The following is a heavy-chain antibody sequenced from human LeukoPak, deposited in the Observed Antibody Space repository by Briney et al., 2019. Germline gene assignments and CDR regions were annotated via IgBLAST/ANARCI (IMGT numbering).Heavy chain of an antibody. Sequence: PSETLSLTCTVSGGSISSGDYYWSWIRQPPRKGLEWIGSIYYSGSTYHNPSLKSRVTISVDTSKNQFSLKLSSVTAADTAVYYCARRGCGGDCYSLPTGFDPWGQGTLVTVSS. CDR3: ARRGCGGDCYSLPTGFDP. V-gene: IGHV4-39*01. D-gene: IGHD2-21*01. J-gene: IGHJ5*02. CDR2: IYYSGST. CDR1: GGSISSGDYY.